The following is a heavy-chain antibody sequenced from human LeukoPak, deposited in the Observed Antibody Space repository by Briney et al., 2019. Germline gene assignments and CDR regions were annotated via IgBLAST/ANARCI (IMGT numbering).Heavy chain of an antibody. Sequence: ASVKVSCKASGYTFTGYYMHWVRQAPGQGLEWVGWINPNSGGTNYAQKFQGRVTMTGDTSISTAYMELSRLRSDDTAVYYCASIGDYDSSGYLSAFDYWGQGTLVTVSS. D-gene: IGHD3-22*01. V-gene: IGHV1-2*02. CDR2: INPNSGGT. J-gene: IGHJ4*02. CDR3: ASIGDYDSSGYLSAFDY. CDR1: GYTFTGYY.